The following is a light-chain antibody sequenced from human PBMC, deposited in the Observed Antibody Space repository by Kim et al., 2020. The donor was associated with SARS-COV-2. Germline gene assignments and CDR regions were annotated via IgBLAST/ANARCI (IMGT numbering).Light chain of an antibody. J-gene: IGLJ3*02. Sequence: SYELTQPPSVSVSPGQTARITCSGDALPKQYAYWYQQKPGQAPVLVIYKDSERPSGIPERFSGSSSGTTVTLTISGVQAEDEADYYCQSADSSGTHGVFG. V-gene: IGLV3-25*03. CDR3: QSADSSGTHGV. CDR2: KDS. CDR1: ALPKQY.